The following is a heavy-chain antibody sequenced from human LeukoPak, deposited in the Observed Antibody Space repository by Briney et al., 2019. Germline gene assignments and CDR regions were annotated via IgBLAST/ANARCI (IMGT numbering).Heavy chain of an antibody. Sequence: ASVTVSCTASGYSFTGYYIHWVRQAPGQGLEWMGWINPNSGGTNYAQKFQGRVTMTRDTSISTAYMELSRLRSDDTAVYYCARGDIVVLPAGIPHNWFDPWGQGTLVTVSS. CDR1: GYSFTGYY. J-gene: IGHJ5*02. CDR3: ARGDIVVLPAGIPHNWFDP. CDR2: INPNSGGT. V-gene: IGHV1-2*02. D-gene: IGHD2-2*02.